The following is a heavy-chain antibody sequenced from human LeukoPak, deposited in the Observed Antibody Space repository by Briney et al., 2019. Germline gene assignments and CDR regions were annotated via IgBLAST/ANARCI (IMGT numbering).Heavy chain of an antibody. D-gene: IGHD3-22*01. V-gene: IGHV3-74*01. CDR1: GFTFSSYW. CDR2: INSDGSTT. J-gene: IGHJ5*02. Sequence: PGGSLRLSCAASGFTFSSYWMHWVRQAPGKGLVWVSRINSDGSTTSYADSVKGRFTISRDNAKNTLDLQMNSLRAEDTAVYYCAKDRTMTGVRWFDPWGQGTLVTVSS. CDR3: AKDRTMTGVRWFDP.